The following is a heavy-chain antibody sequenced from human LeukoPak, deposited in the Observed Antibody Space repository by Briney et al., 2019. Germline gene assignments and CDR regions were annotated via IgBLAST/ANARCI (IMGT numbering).Heavy chain of an antibody. D-gene: IGHD1-1*01. CDR2: IKEDGSEK. Sequence: GGSLRLSCAASGFTFSTYNMNWVRQAPGKGLEWVANIKEDGSEKYYVDSVKGRFTISRDNAKNSLYLQMNSLRAEDTAVYYCANEGGGAFDFWGQGTMVTVSS. V-gene: IGHV3-7*01. CDR3: ANEGGGAFDF. CDR1: GFTFSTYN. J-gene: IGHJ3*01.